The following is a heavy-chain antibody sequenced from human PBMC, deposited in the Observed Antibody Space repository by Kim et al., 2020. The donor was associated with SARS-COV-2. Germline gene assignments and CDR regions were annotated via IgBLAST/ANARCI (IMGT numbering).Heavy chain of an antibody. CDR1: GYTFTSYA. J-gene: IGHJ4*02. Sequence: ASEKVSCKASGYTFTSYAMHWVRQAPGQRLEWMGWINAGSVNTKYSQKFQGRVTITRDTSASTAYMELSSLRSEDTAVYYCARGEGAAAYFDYWGQGTLV. CDR2: INAGSVNT. CDR3: ARGEGAAAYFDY. V-gene: IGHV1-3*01. D-gene: IGHD2-2*01.